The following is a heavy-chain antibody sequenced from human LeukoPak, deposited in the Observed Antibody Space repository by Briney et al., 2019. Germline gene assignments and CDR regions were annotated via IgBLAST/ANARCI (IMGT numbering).Heavy chain of an antibody. CDR1: GFTFSDYY. Sequence: PGGSLRLSCAASGFTFSDYYMGWIRQAPGKGLEWVSYISSSGSTIYYADSVKGRFTISRDNAKNSLYLQMNSLRAEDTAVYYCARDARQQLVERFDYWGQGTLVTVSS. V-gene: IGHV3-11*01. CDR3: ARDARQQLVERFDY. CDR2: ISSSGSTI. D-gene: IGHD6-13*01. J-gene: IGHJ4*02.